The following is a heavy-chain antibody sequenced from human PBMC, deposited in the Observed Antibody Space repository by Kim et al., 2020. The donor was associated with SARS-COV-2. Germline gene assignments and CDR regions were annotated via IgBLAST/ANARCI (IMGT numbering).Heavy chain of an antibody. CDR3: ARGTPYSGSYPPDN. Sequence: ASVKVSCKASGYTFTSYDINWVRQATGQGVEWMGWMNPNSGNTGYAQKFQGRVTMTRDSSISTVYMELGSLRSEDTAVYYCARGTPYSGSYPPDNWGQGTLVTVSS. V-gene: IGHV1-8*01. CDR2: MNPNSGNT. CDR1: GYTFTSYD. J-gene: IGHJ4*02. D-gene: IGHD1-26*01.